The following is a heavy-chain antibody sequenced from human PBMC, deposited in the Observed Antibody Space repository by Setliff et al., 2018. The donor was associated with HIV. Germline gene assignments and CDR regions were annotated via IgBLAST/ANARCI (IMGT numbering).Heavy chain of an antibody. Sequence: PGESLKISCAASGFTFNNYTMNWVRQAPGKGLEWVSSISSSSSYIYYADSVKGRFTISRDNAKNSLYLQINSLRAEDTAVYYCTSHLFGISPPGKDWGQGALVTVSS. J-gene: IGHJ4*02. CDR3: TSHLFGISPPGKD. D-gene: IGHD3-16*01. V-gene: IGHV3-21*01. CDR2: ISSSSSYI. CDR1: GFTFNNYT.